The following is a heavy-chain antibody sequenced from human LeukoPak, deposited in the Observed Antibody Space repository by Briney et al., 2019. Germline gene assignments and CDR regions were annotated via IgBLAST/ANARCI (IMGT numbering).Heavy chain of an antibody. J-gene: IGHJ4*02. CDR3: AKDGVPNYYGSGSYLDY. CDR1: GFTFSSCA. CDR2: ISGSGGST. Sequence: SGGSLRLSCAASGFTFSSCAMSWVRQAPGKGLEWVSAISGSGGSTYYADSVKGRFTVSRDNSKNTLYLQMNSLRAEDTAVYYCAKDGVPNYYGSGSYLDYWGQGTLVTVSS. V-gene: IGHV3-23*01. D-gene: IGHD3-10*01.